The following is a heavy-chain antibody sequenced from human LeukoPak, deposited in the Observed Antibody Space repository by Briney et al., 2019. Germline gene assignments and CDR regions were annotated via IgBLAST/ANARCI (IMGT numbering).Heavy chain of an antibody. Sequence: PGGSLRLSCVASGFTFSSYDIHWVRQAPGKGLEWVAVISFDGSNKKYADSVKGRFTISRDNFKNTVSLQMNSLRAEDTAVYYCAKSITEDGLNIWGQGTLVTVSS. D-gene: IGHD2/OR15-2a*01. V-gene: IGHV3-30*18. CDR1: GFTFSSYD. J-gene: IGHJ4*02. CDR3: AKSITEDGLNI. CDR2: ISFDGSNK.